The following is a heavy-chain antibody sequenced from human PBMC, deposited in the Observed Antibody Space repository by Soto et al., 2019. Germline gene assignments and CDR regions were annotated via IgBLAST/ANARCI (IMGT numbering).Heavy chain of an antibody. D-gene: IGHD6-13*01. CDR3: ARDTTIAAAGRNYYYGMDV. J-gene: IGHJ6*02. Sequence: SETLSLTCTVSGGSISSYYWSWIRQPPGKGLEWIGYTYYSGSTNYNPSLKSRVTISVDTSKNQFSLKLSSVTAADTAVYYCARDTTIAAAGRNYYYGMDVWGQGTTVTVSS. V-gene: IGHV4-59*01. CDR2: TYYSGST. CDR1: GGSISSYY.